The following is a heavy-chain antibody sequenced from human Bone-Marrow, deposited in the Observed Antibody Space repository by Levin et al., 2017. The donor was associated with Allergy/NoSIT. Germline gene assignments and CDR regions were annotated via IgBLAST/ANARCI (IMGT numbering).Heavy chain of an antibody. CDR2: VYYTGST. J-gene: IGHJ4*02. CDR1: GGSVNNGRYF. Sequence: PSQTLSLTCTVSGGSVNNGRYFWGWVRQPPGKGLQFLGTVYYTGSTYYNPSLRARLSISVDTSKNLFSLSLRSVTASDTAFYYCARKIAAAGSFDYWGQGALAIVSS. V-gene: IGHV4-39*01. CDR3: ARKIAAAGSFDY. D-gene: IGHD6-25*01.